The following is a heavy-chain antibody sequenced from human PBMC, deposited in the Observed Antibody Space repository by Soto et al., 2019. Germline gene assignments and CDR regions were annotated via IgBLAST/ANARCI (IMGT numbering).Heavy chain of an antibody. CDR3: ARPHEIAFFGVVNCERDG. CDR2: IDPSDSYT. D-gene: IGHD3-3*01. J-gene: IGHJ6*02. V-gene: IGHV5-10-1*01. Sequence: GESLKISCKCSGYSFTDYWIKWVRQMPGQGLEWMGRIDPSDSYTKYSTSFQGHVTISADKSTNTAYLQRSSLKSSDTAIYYCARPHEIAFFGVVNCERDGWGQGTTVTVSS. CDR1: GYSFTDYW.